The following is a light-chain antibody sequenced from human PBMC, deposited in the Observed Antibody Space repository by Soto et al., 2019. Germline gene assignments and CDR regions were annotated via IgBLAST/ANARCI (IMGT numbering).Light chain of an antibody. V-gene: IGKV1-39*01. CDR2: AAS. J-gene: IGKJ1*01. CDR1: QSISSY. Sequence: DIQMTQYPSTLSASVGDRVTITCRASQSISSYLNWYKQKPGKAPKLLIYAASTLQSGVPSRFSGSGSGTDFTLTISCLQSEDFATYYCQQYYSYPPTFGQGTKVDIK. CDR3: QQYYSYPPT.